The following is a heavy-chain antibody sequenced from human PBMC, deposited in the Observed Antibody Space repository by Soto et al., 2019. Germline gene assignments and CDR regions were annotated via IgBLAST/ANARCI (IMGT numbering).Heavy chain of an antibody. CDR3: ARDSDGYSGYDLEDNYYYYYGMDV. Sequence: SVNVSCKASGGTVSSYAMSWVLQGPGRGLEWMGWIIPIFGTANYAQKFQGRVTITADESTSTAYMELSSLRSEDTAVYYCARDSDGYSGYDLEDNYYYYYGMDVWGQGTTLTDPS. CDR1: GGTVSSYA. CDR2: IIPIFGTA. D-gene: IGHD5-12*01. J-gene: IGHJ6*02. V-gene: IGHV1-69*13.